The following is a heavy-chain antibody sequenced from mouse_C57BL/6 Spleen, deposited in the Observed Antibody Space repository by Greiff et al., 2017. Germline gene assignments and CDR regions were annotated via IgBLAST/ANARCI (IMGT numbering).Heavy chain of an antibody. CDR2: ISSGSSTI. D-gene: IGHD1-1*01. V-gene: IGHV5-17*01. Sequence: EVMLVASGGGLVKPGGSLKLSCAASGFTFSDYGMHWVRQAPEKGLEWVAYISSGSSTIYYADTVKGRFTISRDNAKNTLFLQMTSLRSEDTAMYYCARTHYYGSRGYAMDYWGQGTSVTVSS. J-gene: IGHJ4*01. CDR1: GFTFSDYG. CDR3: ARTHYYGSRGYAMDY.